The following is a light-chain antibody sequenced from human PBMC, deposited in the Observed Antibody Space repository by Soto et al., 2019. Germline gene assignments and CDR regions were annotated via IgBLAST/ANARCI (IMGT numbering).Light chain of an antibody. CDR2: DVS. J-gene: IGLJ2*01. CDR1: SSDVGGYNY. V-gene: IGLV2-14*01. CDR3: SSYTSTYTVV. Sequence: QSVLTQPASVSGSPGQSITISCTGTSSDVGGYNYVSWYQQHPGKAPKLMIYDVSNRPSGVSNRFSGSKSGNTASLTISGLQAEYEADFYCSSYTSTYTVVFGGGTKLTVL.